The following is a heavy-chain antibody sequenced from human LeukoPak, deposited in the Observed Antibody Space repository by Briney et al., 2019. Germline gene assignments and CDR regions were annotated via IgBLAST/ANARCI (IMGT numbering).Heavy chain of an antibody. CDR3: ARAPRFLDCFLDY. D-gene: IGHD3-3*01. J-gene: IGHJ4*02. CDR1: GGTFSSYA. Sequence: SVKVSCKASGGTFSSYAISWVRQAPGQGLEWMGGIIPIFGIANYAQKFQGRVTITADESTSTAFMELSNLRSEDTAVYYCARAPRFLDCFLDYWGQGTLVTVSS. V-gene: IGHV1-69*13. CDR2: IIPIFGIA.